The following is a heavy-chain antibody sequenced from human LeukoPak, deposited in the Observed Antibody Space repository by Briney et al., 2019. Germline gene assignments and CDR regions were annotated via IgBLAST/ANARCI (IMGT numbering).Heavy chain of an antibody. CDR1: GFTVSSNS. CDR2: IYSGGST. CDR3: ARAKPKNMVRGLIMRRESRYYFDY. J-gene: IGHJ4*02. V-gene: IGHV3-53*01. Sequence: GGSLRLSCTVSGFTVSSNSMSWVRQAPGKGLEWVSVIYSGGSTYYADSVKGRFTISRDNSKSTLYIQMNSLRAEDTAVYYCARAKPKNMVRGLIMRRESRYYFDYWGQGTLVTVSS. D-gene: IGHD3-10*01.